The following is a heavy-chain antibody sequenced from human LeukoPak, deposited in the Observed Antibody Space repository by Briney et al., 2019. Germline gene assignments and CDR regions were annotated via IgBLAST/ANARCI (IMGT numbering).Heavy chain of an antibody. CDR1: GYSFTSYW. D-gene: IGHD3-10*01. J-gene: IGHJ6*03. V-gene: IGHV5-51*01. CDR2: IYPGDSDT. CDR3: ARQWFGELSSYYYYMDV. Sequence: GESLKISCKGSGYSFTSYWIGWVRQMPGKGLEWMGIIYPGDSDTRYSPSFQGQVTISADKSISTAYLQWSSLKASDTAMYYCARQWFGELSSYYYYMDVWGKGTTVTVSS.